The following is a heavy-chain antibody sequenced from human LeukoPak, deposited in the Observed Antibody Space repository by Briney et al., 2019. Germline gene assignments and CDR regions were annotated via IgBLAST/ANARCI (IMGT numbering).Heavy chain of an antibody. CDR3: ARDFGYDSSGPDDY. D-gene: IGHD3-22*01. Sequence: QTGGSLRLSCAASGFSFSNYGMHWVRQAPGKGLEWVAFMRYDGTNKYYADSVKGRFTISRDNSENTLYLQMNSLRAEDTAVYYCARDFGYDSSGPDDYWGQGTLVTVSS. CDR1: GFSFSNYG. V-gene: IGHV3-30*02. J-gene: IGHJ4*02. CDR2: MRYDGTNK.